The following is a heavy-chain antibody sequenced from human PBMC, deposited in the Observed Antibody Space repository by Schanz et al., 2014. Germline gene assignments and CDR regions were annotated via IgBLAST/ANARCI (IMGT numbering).Heavy chain of an antibody. V-gene: IGHV3-43*01. CDR2: IDRDGGHT. CDR3: AKDSRGSSFDMDV. CDR1: GFSFDDYT. J-gene: IGHJ6*02. Sequence: EVQLVESGGVVAQPGGSLRLSCAAPGFSFDDYTMHWVRQAPGKGLEWVSLIDRDGGHTYYADSVKGRFTISRDNSKNSLYLQMNSLRTEDTALYYCAKDSRGSSFDMDVWGQGTTVTVSS. D-gene: IGHD1-26*01.